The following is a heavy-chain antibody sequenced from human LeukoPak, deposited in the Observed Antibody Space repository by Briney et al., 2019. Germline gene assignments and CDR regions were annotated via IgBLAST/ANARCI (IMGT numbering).Heavy chain of an antibody. CDR3: VGSHDFWSGYAQPLDY. J-gene: IGHJ4*02. Sequence: ASVKVSCKASGYTFTSYAMHWVRQAPGQRLEWMGWINAGNGNTKYSQKFQGRGTITRDTSASTAYMELSSLRSEDTAVYYCVGSHDFWSGYAQPLDYWGQGTLVTVSS. CDR1: GYTFTSYA. D-gene: IGHD3-3*01. V-gene: IGHV1-3*01. CDR2: INAGNGNT.